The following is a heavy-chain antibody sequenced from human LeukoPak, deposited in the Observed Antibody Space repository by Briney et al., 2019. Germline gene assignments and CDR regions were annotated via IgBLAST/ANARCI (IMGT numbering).Heavy chain of an antibody. CDR2: IRYDGSNK. J-gene: IGHJ4*02. D-gene: IGHD2-2*01. CDR3: AKGGRVVPAAMGDYFDY. CDR1: GFTFSSYG. V-gene: IGHV3-30*02. Sequence: PGGSLRLSCAASGFTFSSYGMHWVRQAPGKGLEWVAFIRYDGSNKYYADSVKGRLTISRDNSKNTLYLQMNSLRAEDTAVYYCAKGGRVVPAAMGDYFDYWGQGTLVTVSS.